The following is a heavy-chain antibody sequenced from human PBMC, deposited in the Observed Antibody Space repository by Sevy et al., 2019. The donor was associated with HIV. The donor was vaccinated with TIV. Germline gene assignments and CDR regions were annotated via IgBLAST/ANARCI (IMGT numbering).Heavy chain of an antibody. CDR3: ATSVGET. Sequence: GESLKISCAASGFTFSSYWMNWIRQAPGKGLEWVANIKQDGSEKYYVDSVKGRFTISRDNAKNSLYLEMNTLRAEDTAVYYCATSVGETWGQGTLVTVSS. J-gene: IGHJ5*02. V-gene: IGHV3-7*01. CDR1: GFTFSSYW. D-gene: IGHD3-16*01. CDR2: IKQDGSEK.